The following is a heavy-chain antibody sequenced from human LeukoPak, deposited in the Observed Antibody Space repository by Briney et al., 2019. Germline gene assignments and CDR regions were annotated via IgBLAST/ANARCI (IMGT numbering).Heavy chain of an antibody. D-gene: IGHD3-3*01. V-gene: IGHV1-69*06. J-gene: IGHJ6*03. CDR3: AGRRITIFGVTSYYMDV. CDR2: IIPIFGTA. Sequence: ASVNVSCKASGGTFSSYAISWVRQAPGQGLEWMGGIIPIFGTANYAQKFQGRVTITADKSTSTAYMELSSLRSEDTAVYYCAGRRITIFGVTSYYMDVWGKGTTVTVSS. CDR1: GGTFSSYA.